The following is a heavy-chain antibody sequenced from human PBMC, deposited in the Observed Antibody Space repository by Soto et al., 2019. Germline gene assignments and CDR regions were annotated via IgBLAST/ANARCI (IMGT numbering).Heavy chain of an antibody. J-gene: IGHJ4*02. V-gene: IGHV4-30-4*01. Sequence: QVQLQESGPGLVKPSQTLSLTCTVSGGSISSGDYYWSWIRQPPGKGLEWIGYIYYSGSTYYNPSIKSRVTISVDMSKHQFSLKLSSVTAADTAVYYCAREFDSSSCWYRYFDYWGQGTLVTVSS. CDR3: AREFDSSSCWYRYFDY. D-gene: IGHD6-19*01. CDR1: GGSISSGDYY. CDR2: IYYSGST.